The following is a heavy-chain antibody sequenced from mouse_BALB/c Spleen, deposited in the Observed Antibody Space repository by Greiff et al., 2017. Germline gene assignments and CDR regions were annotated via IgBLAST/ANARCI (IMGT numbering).Heavy chain of an antibody. V-gene: IGHV5-9-4*01. CDR3: ARDYDYDEGYFYY. D-gene: IGHD2-4*01. Sequence: EVQLVESGGGLVKPGGSLKLSCAASGFTFSSYAMSWVRQSPEKRLEWVAEISSGGSYTYYPDTVTGRFTISRDNAKNTLYLEMSSLRSEDTAMYYCARDYDYDEGYFYYWGQGTTLTVSS. J-gene: IGHJ2*01. CDR2: ISSGGSYT. CDR1: GFTFSSYA.